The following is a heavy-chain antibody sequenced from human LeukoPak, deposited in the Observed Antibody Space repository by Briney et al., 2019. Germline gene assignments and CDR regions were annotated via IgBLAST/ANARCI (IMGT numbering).Heavy chain of an antibody. CDR1: GGSISSYY. V-gene: IGHV4-59*01. CDR2: IYYSGST. J-gene: IGHJ6*02. D-gene: IGHD2-21*01. CDR3: ARVGPDLWAYYYGMDV. Sequence: SETLSLTCTVSGGSISSYYWSWIRQPPGKGLEWMGYIYYSGSTNYNPSLKSRVTISVDTSKNQFSLKLSSVTAADTAVYYCARVGPDLWAYYYGMDVWGQGTTVTVSS.